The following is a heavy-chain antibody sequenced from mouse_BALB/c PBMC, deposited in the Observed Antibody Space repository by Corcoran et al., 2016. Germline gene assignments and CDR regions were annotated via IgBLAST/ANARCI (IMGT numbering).Heavy chain of an antibody. Sequence: QIQLVQSGPELKKPGETVKISCKASGYTFTNYGMNWVKQAPGKGLKWMGWINTYTGEPTYADDFKGRFAFSLETSASTAYLQINNLKNEDTATYFCARWHWYFDVWGAGTTVTVSS. CDR3: ARWHWYFDV. CDR1: GYTFTNYG. J-gene: IGHJ1*01. V-gene: IGHV9-3-1*01. CDR2: INTYTGEP.